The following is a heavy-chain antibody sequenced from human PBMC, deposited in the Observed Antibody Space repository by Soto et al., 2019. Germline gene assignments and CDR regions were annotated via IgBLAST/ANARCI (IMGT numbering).Heavy chain of an antibody. J-gene: IGHJ3*02. V-gene: IGHV3-23*01. CDR1: GFTFSSYA. CDR2: ISGSGGTT. Sequence: EVQLLESGGGLVQPGGSLRLSCAASGFTFSSYAMSWVRQAPGKGLEWVSAISGSGGTTYYADSVKGRFTISRDNSKNTLYLQMNSLRAEDTAVYYCAKVGVEHRDAFDIWGQGTMVTVSS. D-gene: IGHD2-15*01. CDR3: AKVGVEHRDAFDI.